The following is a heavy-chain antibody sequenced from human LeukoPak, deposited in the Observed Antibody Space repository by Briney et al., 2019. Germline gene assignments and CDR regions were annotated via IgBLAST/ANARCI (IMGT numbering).Heavy chain of an antibody. CDR2: INPSGGST. V-gene: IGHV1-46*01. J-gene: IGHJ3*02. CDR1: GYTFTSYY. Sequence: GASVKVSCKASGYTFTSYYMHWVRQAPGQGLEWMGIINPSGGSTSYAQKFQGRVTMTRDMSTSTVYMELSSLRSEDTAVYYCARGRDSSSWYRHDAFDIWGQGTMVTVSS. CDR3: ARGRDSSSWYRHDAFDI. D-gene: IGHD6-13*01.